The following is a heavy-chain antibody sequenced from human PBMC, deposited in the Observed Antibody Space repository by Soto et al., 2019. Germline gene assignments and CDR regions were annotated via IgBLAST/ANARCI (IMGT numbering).Heavy chain of an antibody. J-gene: IGHJ6*02. V-gene: IGHV3-74*03. CDR2: IKSDGVST. CDR3: VRDRYYTMDV. CDR1: ASTFSSTW. Sequence: PGGSLRLSCAASASTFSSTWMHWVRQAPGKGLVWVSLIKSDGVSTTYADSVKGRFTISRDNAQNTLYLQMNSLRVEDTAVYYCVRDRYYTMDVWGQGTTVTVSS.